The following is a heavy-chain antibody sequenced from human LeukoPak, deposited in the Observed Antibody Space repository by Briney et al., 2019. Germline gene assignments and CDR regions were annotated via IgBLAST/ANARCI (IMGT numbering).Heavy chain of an antibody. CDR3: AKRGVVIRVMLVGFHKEAYYFDS. Sequence: GGSLRLSCAVSGITLSNYGMSWVRQAPGKRLEWVAGISGSGGGTYYADSVKGRFTISRDNPKNTLYLQMNSLRAEDTAVYFCAKRGVVIRVMLVGFHKEAYYFDSWGQGALVTVSS. CDR1: GITLSNYG. CDR2: ISGSGGGT. J-gene: IGHJ4*02. V-gene: IGHV3-23*01. D-gene: IGHD3-16*01.